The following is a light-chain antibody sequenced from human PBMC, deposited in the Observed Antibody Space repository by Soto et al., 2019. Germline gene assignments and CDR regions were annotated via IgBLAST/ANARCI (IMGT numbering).Light chain of an antibody. CDR1: QSVSNNY. CDR2: VAY. Sequence: EIVLTQSPGTLSLSPGERATLSCRASQSVSNNYLAWYQQKPGQAPRLLIYVAYNRATGIPDRFSGSGSGTEFPLTISRLEREDFAVYYCQQYGSSGTFGQGTKVEIK. J-gene: IGKJ1*01. CDR3: QQYGSSGT. V-gene: IGKV3-20*01.